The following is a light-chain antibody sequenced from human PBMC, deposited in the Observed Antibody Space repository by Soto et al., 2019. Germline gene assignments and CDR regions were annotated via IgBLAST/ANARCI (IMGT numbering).Light chain of an antibody. J-gene: IGKJ5*01. CDR2: AAS. CDR1: ESIARH. Sequence: DIQMTQSPSSLSASVGDRVTITCRASESIARHLNWYQQKPGKAPKLLIYAASSLQNGVPSRFXGGGSGTDFPLTINNLQPEDFAAYYCQQTYSTLSITFGQGTRLQMK. CDR3: QQTYSTLSIT. V-gene: IGKV1-39*01.